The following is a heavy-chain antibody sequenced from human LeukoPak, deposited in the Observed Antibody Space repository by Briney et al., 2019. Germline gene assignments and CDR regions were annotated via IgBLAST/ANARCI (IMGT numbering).Heavy chain of an antibody. CDR2: ISGSGGST. V-gene: IGHV3-23*01. CDR1: GFTFSSYA. CDR3: AKDMRGVVLVPRAYYFDS. J-gene: IGHJ4*02. D-gene: IGHD2-8*02. Sequence: GGSLRLSCAASGFTFSSYAMSWVRQAPGKGLEWVSAISGSGGSTYYADSVKGRFTISRDNSKSTLYLQMNSLRAEDTAVYYCAKDMRGVVLVPRAYYFDSWGQGTLVTVSS.